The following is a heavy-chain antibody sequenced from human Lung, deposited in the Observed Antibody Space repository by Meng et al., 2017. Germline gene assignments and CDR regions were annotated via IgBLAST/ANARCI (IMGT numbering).Heavy chain of an antibody. D-gene: IGHD4-11*01. Sequence: LQQWGEGLLKTSETLSLTCVVSGGSFSDYYWSWIRQPPGKGLEWIGEINHSGSTNYNPSLESRATISVDTSQNNLSLKLSSVTAADSAVYYCARGPTTMAHDFDYWGQGTLVTVSS. V-gene: IGHV4-34*01. J-gene: IGHJ4*02. CDR1: GGSFSDYY. CDR2: INHSGST. CDR3: ARGPTTMAHDFDY.